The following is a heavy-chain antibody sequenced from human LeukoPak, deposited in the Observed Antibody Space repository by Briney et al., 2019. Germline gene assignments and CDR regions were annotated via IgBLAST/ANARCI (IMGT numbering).Heavy chain of an antibody. CDR2: ISSSSSYI. CDR1: GFTFSSYS. D-gene: IGHD5-12*01. V-gene: IGHV3-21*01. J-gene: IGHJ6*03. CDR3: ARDPPGYSGYQPMDV. Sequence: GGSLRPSCAASGFTFSSYSMNWVRQAPGKGLEWVSSISSSSSYIYYADSVKGRFTISRDNAKNSLYLQMNSLRAEDTAVYYCARDPPGYSGYQPMDVWGKGTTVTVSS.